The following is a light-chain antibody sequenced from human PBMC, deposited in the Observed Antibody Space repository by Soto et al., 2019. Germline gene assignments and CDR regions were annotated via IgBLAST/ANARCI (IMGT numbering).Light chain of an antibody. V-gene: IGKV1-5*03. J-gene: IGKJ4*01. Sequence: DIQMTQSPSTLSASVGDRVTITCRASQSISSWLAWYRQKPGKAPKLLIYKASSLESGVPSRFSGSGSGTEFTLTISSLQPDDFATYYCQLGVTFGGGTKVEIK. CDR1: QSISSW. CDR3: QLGVT. CDR2: KAS.